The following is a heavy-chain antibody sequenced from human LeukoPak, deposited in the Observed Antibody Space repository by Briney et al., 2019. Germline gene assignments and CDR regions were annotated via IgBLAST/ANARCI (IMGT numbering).Heavy chain of an antibody. CDR3: VRGPHSSGWPQEYY. Sequence: GASVKVSCKASGYTFTSYGINWVRQATGQGLEWMGWMNPNSGNTGYAQKFQGRVTLTRDTSITTAYMELSSLRSEDTGIYYCVRGPHSSGWPQEYYWGQGTLVAVSS. CDR2: MNPNSGNT. D-gene: IGHD6-19*01. CDR1: GYTFTSYG. V-gene: IGHV1-8*01. J-gene: IGHJ4*02.